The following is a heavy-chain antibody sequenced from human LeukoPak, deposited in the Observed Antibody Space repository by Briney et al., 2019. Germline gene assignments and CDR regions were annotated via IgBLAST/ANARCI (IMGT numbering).Heavy chain of an antibody. CDR2: IYYSGST. D-gene: IGHD3-22*01. CDR3: ARLDYYDSSGYYTSEY. Sequence: SQTLSLTCAVSGGSISSGGYSWSWIRQPPGKGLEWIGYIYYSGSTYYNPSLKSRVTISVDTSKNQFSLKLSSVTAADTAVYYCARLDYYDSSGYYTSEYWGQGTLVTVSS. J-gene: IGHJ4*02. V-gene: IGHV4-30-2*05. CDR1: GGSISSGGYS.